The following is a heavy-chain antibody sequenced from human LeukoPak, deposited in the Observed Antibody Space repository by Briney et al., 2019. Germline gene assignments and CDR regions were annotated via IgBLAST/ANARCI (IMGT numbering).Heavy chain of an antibody. V-gene: IGHV3-48*03. Sequence: PGGSLRLSCAASGFTFSSYEMNWVRQAPGKGLEWVSYISSSGSTIYYADSVKGRFTISRDNAKNSLYLQMNSLRAEDTAIYYCVREMGGYPFDHWGQGTLVTVSS. D-gene: IGHD5-12*01. CDR3: VREMGGYPFDH. CDR1: GFTFSSYE. CDR2: ISSSGSTI. J-gene: IGHJ4*02.